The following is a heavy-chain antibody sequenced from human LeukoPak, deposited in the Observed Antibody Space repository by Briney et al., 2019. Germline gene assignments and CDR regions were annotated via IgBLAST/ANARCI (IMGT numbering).Heavy chain of an antibody. D-gene: IGHD3-10*01. Sequence: GGSLRLSCAASGFTVSSNYVSWVRQAPGKGLEWVSVIYSGGSTYYADSVKGRFTISRDNSKNTLYLQMNSLRAEDTAVYYCAKVSGNVLLWFGEYPKEFDYWGQGTLVTVSS. CDR3: AKVSGNVLLWFGEYPKEFDY. V-gene: IGHV3-53*01. CDR1: GFTVSSNY. CDR2: IYSGGST. J-gene: IGHJ4*02.